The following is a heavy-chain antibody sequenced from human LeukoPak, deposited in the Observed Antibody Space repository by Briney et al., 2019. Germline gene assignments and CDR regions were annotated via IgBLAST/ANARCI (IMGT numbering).Heavy chain of an antibody. D-gene: IGHD5-12*01. Sequence: GGSLRLSCAASGFTFSSYGLHWVRQAPGKGLEWVAFIFYHGSNEYYGDSVKGRFTISRDNSKNTLYLQMNSLRAEDTAVYYCARDKSTTATGAYDLDYWGQGNLVTVSS. J-gene: IGHJ4*02. CDR1: GFTFSSYG. V-gene: IGHV3-30*04. CDR2: IFYHGSNE. CDR3: ARDKSTTATGAYDLDY.